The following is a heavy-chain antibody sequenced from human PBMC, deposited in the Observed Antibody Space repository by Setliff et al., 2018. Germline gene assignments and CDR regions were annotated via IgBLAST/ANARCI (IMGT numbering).Heavy chain of an antibody. Sequence: SETLSLTCTVSGGSISSGGYYWSWIRQHPGKGLEWIGYIYYSGSTYYNPSLKSRVTISLDTSKNQFSLKLTSVTAADTAVYYCASGLNWLSSTEFDYWGQGTLVTVPQ. J-gene: IGHJ4*02. V-gene: IGHV4-31*03. CDR1: GGSISSGGYY. D-gene: IGHD1-20*01. CDR3: ASGLNWLSSTEFDY. CDR2: IYYSGST.